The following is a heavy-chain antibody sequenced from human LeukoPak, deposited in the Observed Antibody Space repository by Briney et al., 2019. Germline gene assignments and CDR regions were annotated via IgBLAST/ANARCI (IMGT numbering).Heavy chain of an antibody. CDR3: AKPRDSGGSWGYDN. V-gene: IGHV3-33*06. D-gene: IGHD2-15*01. CDR2: IWYDGSNK. Sequence: GGSLRLSCAASGFTFSSFGMHWVRQAPGKGLEWVAVIWYDGSNKYYADSVKGRFTISRDNSKNTLYLQMNSLGAEDSAVYYCAKPRDSGGSWGYDNWGQGTLVTVSS. J-gene: IGHJ4*02. CDR1: GFTFSSFG.